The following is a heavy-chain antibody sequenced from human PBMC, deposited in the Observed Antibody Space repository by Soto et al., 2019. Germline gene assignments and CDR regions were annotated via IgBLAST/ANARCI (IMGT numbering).Heavy chain of an antibody. V-gene: IGHV4-34*01. CDR2: INHSGST. Sequence: SETLSLTCAVYGGSFSGYYWSWIRQPPGKGLEWIGEINHSGSTNYNPSLKSRVTISVDTSKNQFSLKLSSVTAADTAVYYCARDKRITMVRGVMGNINWFDPWGQGTLVTVSS. D-gene: IGHD3-10*01. J-gene: IGHJ5*02. CDR3: ARDKRITMVRGVMGNINWFDP. CDR1: GGSFSGYY.